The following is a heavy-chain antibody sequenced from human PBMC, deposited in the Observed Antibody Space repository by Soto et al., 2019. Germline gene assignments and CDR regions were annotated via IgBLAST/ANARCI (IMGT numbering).Heavy chain of an antibody. J-gene: IGHJ3*02. V-gene: IGHV3-11*01. Sequence: QVQLVESGGGLVKPGGSLRLSCAASGFTFSDDYMSWIRQAPRKGLEWVSYISSGGSAIYYADSVKGRFTISRDNAKNSLYLQMNRLRAEDTAVYCCARLKECSSTSCYARDAFDIWGQGTMVTVSS. CDR3: ARLKECSSTSCYARDAFDI. D-gene: IGHD2-2*01. CDR2: ISSGGSAI. CDR1: GFTFSDDY.